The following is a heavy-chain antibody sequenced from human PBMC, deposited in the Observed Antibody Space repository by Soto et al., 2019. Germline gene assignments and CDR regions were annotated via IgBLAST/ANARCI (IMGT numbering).Heavy chain of an antibody. J-gene: IGHJ4*02. D-gene: IGHD3-22*01. Sequence: GASVKVSCRASGYTFTSYGISWVRQAPGQGLEWMGWISAYNGNTNYAQKLQGRVTMTTDTSTSTAYMELRSLRSDDTAVYYCARDLRKNYYDSSGSVYFDYWGQGTLVTVSS. CDR3: ARDLRKNYYDSSGSVYFDY. CDR1: GYTFTSYG. CDR2: ISAYNGNT. V-gene: IGHV1-18*01.